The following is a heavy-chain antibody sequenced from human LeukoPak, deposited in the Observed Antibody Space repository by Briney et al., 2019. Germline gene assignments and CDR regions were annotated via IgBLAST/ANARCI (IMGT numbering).Heavy chain of an antibody. D-gene: IGHD3-10*01. CDR3: AKARGAPHQH. CDR1: GFTFSSYW. CDR2: ISGSGGST. J-gene: IGHJ1*01. V-gene: IGHV3-23*01. Sequence: GGSLRLSCAVSGFTFSSYWMSWVRQAPGKGLEWASAISGSGGSTYYADSVKGRFTISRDNSKNTLYLQMNSLRAEDTAVYYCAKARGAPHQHWGQGTLVTVSS.